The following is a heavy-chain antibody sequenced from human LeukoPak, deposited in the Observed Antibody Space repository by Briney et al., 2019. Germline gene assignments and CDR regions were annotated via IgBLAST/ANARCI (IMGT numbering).Heavy chain of an antibody. J-gene: IGHJ3*02. Sequence: PETLSLTCTVSGGSISSYYWSWIRQPPGKGLEWIGYIYYSGSTNYNPSLKSRVTISVDTSKNQFSLKLSSVTAADTAVYYCAREVGDYYAFDIWGQGTMVTVSS. V-gene: IGHV4-59*01. CDR3: AREVGDYYAFDI. D-gene: IGHD4-17*01. CDR1: GGSISSYY. CDR2: IYYSGST.